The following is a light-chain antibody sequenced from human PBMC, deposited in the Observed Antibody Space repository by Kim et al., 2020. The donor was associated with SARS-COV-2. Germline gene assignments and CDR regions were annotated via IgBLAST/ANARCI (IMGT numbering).Light chain of an antibody. V-gene: IGKV1-33*01. J-gene: IGKJ2*01. CDR1: QDISNY. CDR2: DAT. CDR3: QQYDNLPYT. Sequence: SASVGDRVTITCQASQDISNYLIWYQQKPGKAPRRLIYDATNLETGVPSRFSGSGSGTDFTFTISSLQPEDIATYYCQQYDNLPYTFGQGTKLEI.